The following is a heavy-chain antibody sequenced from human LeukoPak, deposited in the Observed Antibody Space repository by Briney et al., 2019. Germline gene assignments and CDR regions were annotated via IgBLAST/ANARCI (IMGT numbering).Heavy chain of an antibody. J-gene: IGHJ4*02. CDR1: GGSFSGYY. V-gene: IGHV4-34*01. Sequence: PSETLSLTCAVYGGSFSGYYWSWIRQPPGKGLEWIGEINHSGSTNYNPSLKSRVTISVDTSKNQFSLKLSSVTAADTALYYCARGKLHSSGWYPFDYWGQGTLVTVSS. D-gene: IGHD6-19*01. CDR3: ARGKLHSSGWYPFDY. CDR2: INHSGST.